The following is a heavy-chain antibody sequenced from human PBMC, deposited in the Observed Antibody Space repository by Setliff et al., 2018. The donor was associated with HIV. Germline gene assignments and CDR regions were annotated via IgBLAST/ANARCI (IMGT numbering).Heavy chain of an antibody. Sequence: SETLSLTCTVSGGSISSGSYYWSWIRQPAGKGLEWIGRIYTSGSTNYNPSLKSRVTISVDTSKNQFSLKLSSVTAADTAVYYCARSIGTVRGITEFDYWGQGTLVTVSS. D-gene: IGHD3-10*01. J-gene: IGHJ4*02. V-gene: IGHV4-61*02. CDR3: ARSIGTVRGITEFDY. CDR1: GGSISSGSYY. CDR2: IYTSGST.